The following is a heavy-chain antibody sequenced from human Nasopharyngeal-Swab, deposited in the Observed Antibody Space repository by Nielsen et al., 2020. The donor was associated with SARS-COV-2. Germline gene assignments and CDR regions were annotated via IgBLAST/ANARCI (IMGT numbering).Heavy chain of an antibody. V-gene: IGHV1-18*01. Sequence: ASVKVSCKASGYTFINYGITWVRQAPGQGLEWMGWSSPNNRDTAYAQKLQGRVTMTTDTSTSTAYMELRSLRSDDTAVYYCARDAAYGSGSFVADYWGQGTLVTVSS. CDR3: ARDAAYGSGSFVADY. CDR2: SSPNNRDT. D-gene: IGHD3-10*01. J-gene: IGHJ4*02. CDR1: GYTFINYG.